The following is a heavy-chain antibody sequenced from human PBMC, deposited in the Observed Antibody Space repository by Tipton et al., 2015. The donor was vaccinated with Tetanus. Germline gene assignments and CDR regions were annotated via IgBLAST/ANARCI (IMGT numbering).Heavy chain of an antibody. Sequence: GLVKPSETLSLTCAVYGGSFSGYYWSWIRQPPGKGLEWIGEINHSGSTNYNPSLKSRVTISVDTSKNQLSLKLSFVTAADTAVYYCARIIIAARKSSAFDIWGQGTMVTVSS. V-gene: IGHV4-34*01. CDR3: ARIIIAARKSSAFDI. J-gene: IGHJ3*02. D-gene: IGHD6-13*01. CDR1: GGSFSGYY. CDR2: INHSGST.